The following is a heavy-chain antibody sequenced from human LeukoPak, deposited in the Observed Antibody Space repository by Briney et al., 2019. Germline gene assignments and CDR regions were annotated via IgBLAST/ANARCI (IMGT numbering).Heavy chain of an antibody. V-gene: IGHV4-4*07. D-gene: IGHD3-22*01. CDR3: ARDYYYDSSGYYFGPFDP. CDR1: GGSISSYY. J-gene: IGHJ5*02. Sequence: SETLSLTCTVSGGSISSYYWSWIRQPAGKGLEWIGRIYTSGSTNYNPSLKSRVIMSVDTSKNQFSLKLSSVTAADTAVYYCARDYYYDSSGYYFGPFDPWGQGTLVTVSS. CDR2: IYTSGST.